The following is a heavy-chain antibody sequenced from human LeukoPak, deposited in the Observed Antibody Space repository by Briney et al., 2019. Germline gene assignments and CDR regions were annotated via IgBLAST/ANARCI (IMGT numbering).Heavy chain of an antibody. CDR3: ARGRGIAAAPAAIGAFDI. V-gene: IGHV1-2*02. J-gene: IGHJ3*02. D-gene: IGHD6-13*01. Sequence: ASVKVSCKASGYTFTGYYMHWVRQAPGQGLEWMGWISPNSGGTNYAQKFQGRVTMTRDTSISTAYMELSRLRSDDTAVYYCARGRGIAAAPAAIGAFDIWGQGTMVTVSS. CDR2: ISPNSGGT. CDR1: GYTFTGYY.